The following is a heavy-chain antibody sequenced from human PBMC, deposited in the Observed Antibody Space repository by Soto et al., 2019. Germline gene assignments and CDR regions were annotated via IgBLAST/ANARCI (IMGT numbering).Heavy chain of an antibody. CDR3: ARGNPVASHDAFDI. V-gene: IGHV4-34*01. J-gene: IGHJ3*02. Sequence: SETLSLTCAVYGGSFSGYYWSWIRQPPGKGLEWIGEINHSGSTNYNPSLKSRVTISVDTSKNQFSLRLSSVTAADTAVYYCARGNPVASHDAFDIWGQGTMVTVS. CDR2: INHSGST. CDR1: GGSFSGYY. D-gene: IGHD2-15*01.